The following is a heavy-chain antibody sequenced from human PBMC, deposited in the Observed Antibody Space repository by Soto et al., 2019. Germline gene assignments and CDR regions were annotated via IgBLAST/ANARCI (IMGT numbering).Heavy chain of an antibody. CDR1: GYSFTSYQ. Sequence: QMQLVQSGAEVKPPGASVKVSCKASGYSFTSYQIHWVRQAPGQGLEWMVIINPSVGRITYSQTLQCIVLMTSDTASITPYMALRSLIYEDTALYYWTRDGPPTTTGVGPVYTMDVWGQGTTVTVS. D-gene: IGHD1-1*01. V-gene: IGHV1-46*03. CDR2: INPSVGRI. CDR3: TRDGPPTTTGVGPVYTMDV. J-gene: IGHJ6*02.